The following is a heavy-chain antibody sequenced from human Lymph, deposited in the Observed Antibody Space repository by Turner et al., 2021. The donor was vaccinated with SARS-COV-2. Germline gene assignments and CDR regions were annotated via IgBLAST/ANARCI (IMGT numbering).Heavy chain of an antibody. CDR3: GVGPTRWYFQH. D-gene: IGHD1-26*01. Sequence: QLQLQESGPGLVKPSETLSLTCTVSGCSISSSSYYWGWIRQPPGKGLEWIGNFFYSGSTYYNPSLKSRVTISEDTSKNQFSLKLTSVTAADTAVYYCGVGPTRWYFQHWGQGTLVTVSS. V-gene: IGHV4-39*01. CDR2: FFYSGST. J-gene: IGHJ1*01. CDR1: GCSISSSSYY.